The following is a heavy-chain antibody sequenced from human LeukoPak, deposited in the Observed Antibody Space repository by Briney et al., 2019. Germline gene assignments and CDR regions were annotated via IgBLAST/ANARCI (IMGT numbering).Heavy chain of an antibody. CDR2: INPNSGGT. CDR1: GYTFTVYY. V-gene: IGHV1-2*02. J-gene: IGHJ5*02. Sequence: ASVTVSCTASGYTFTVYYMHWVRQAPGQGLEWMGWINPNSGGTNYAQKFQGRVTMTRDTSISTAYMELSRLRSDDTAVYYCARDHDILTGYYANNWFDAWGQGTLVTVSS. CDR3: ARDHDILTGYYANNWFDA. D-gene: IGHD3-9*01.